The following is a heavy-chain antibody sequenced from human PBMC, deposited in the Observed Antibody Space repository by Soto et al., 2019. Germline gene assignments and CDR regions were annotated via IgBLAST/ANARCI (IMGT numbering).Heavy chain of an antibody. CDR2: IKQDGSEK. CDR3: ARGHSPTYVIGEGNYYGMDV. J-gene: IGHJ6*02. V-gene: IGHV3-7*05. Sequence: GGSLRLSCAASGFTFSSYWMSWVRQAPGKGLEWVANIKQDGSEKYYVDSVKGRFTISRDNAKNSLYLQMNSLRAEDTAVYYCARGHSPTYVIGEGNYYGMDVWGQGTTVTVSS. D-gene: IGHD3-10*01. CDR1: GFTFSSYW.